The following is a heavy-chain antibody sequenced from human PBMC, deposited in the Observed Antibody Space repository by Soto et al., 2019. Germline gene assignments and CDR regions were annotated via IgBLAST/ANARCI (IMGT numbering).Heavy chain of an antibody. CDR3: ARDRVSGDYYYYGMDV. CDR1: GGSVSSGSYY. J-gene: IGHJ6*02. V-gene: IGHV4-61*01. Sequence: SETLSLTCTVSGGSVSSGSYYWSWIRQPPGKGLEWIGYIYYSGSTNYNPSLKSRVTISVDTSKNQFSLKLSSVTAADTAVYYCARDRVSGDYYYYGMDVWGQGTTVTVSS. CDR2: IYYSGST. D-gene: IGHD3-10*01.